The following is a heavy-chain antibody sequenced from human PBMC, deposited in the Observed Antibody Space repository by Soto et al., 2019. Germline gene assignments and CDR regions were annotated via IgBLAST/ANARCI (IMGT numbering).Heavy chain of an antibody. J-gene: IGHJ5*02. Sequence: EVQLVESGGGLVQPGGSLRLSCAASGFTFSAYDMHWVRQATGKGLEWVSAIGTQHDTYYPDSVKGRFTISRENAKNSLYLQMNSLGAGDTAVYYWARQASYWHGGGGWIDPWGQGTLVTVSS. D-gene: IGHD2-8*02. CDR2: IGTQHDT. CDR1: GFTFSAYD. V-gene: IGHV3-13*01. CDR3: ARQASYWHGGGGWIDP.